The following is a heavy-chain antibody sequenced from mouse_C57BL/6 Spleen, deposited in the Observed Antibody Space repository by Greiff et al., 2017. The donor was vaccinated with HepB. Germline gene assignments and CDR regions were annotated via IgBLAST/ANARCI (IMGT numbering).Heavy chain of an antibody. J-gene: IGHJ2*01. CDR2: IHPNSGST. Sequence: QVQLQQPGAELVKPGASVKLSCKASGYTFTSYWMHWVKQRPGQGLEWIGMIHPNSGSTNYNEKFKSKATLTVDKSSSTAYMQLSSLTSEDSAVYYCARCPITTVVAEVFDYWGQGTTLTVSS. CDR3: ARCPITTVVAEVFDY. V-gene: IGHV1-64*01. D-gene: IGHD1-1*01. CDR1: GYTFTSYW.